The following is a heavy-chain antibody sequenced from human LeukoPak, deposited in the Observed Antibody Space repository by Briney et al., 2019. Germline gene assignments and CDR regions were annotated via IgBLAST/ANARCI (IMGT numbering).Heavy chain of an antibody. CDR1: GYTFSIYA. V-gene: IGHV3-23*01. J-gene: IGHJ4*02. CDR2: ISGDGGDT. CDR3: GKSGSRDWDYFEY. Sequence: GLTQRLSCAASGYTFSIYAMNWVRQAPGKGLEWVTTISGDGGDTHYADSVRGRFTISRPCPKSTLFMQMTSIWAAGTAVYYCGKSGSRDWDYFEYWGQGTLVTASS. D-gene: IGHD6-19*01.